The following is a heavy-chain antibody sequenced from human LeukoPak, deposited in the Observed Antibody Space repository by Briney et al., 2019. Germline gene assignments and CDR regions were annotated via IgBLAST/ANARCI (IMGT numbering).Heavy chain of an antibody. D-gene: IGHD1-26*01. J-gene: IGHJ4*02. CDR2: IYHSGST. CDR1: GGSISSGGYS. CDR3: ARGYSGHPYYFDY. Sequence: SETLSLTCAVSGGSISSGGYSWSWIRQPPGKGLEWIGYIYHSGSTYYNPSLKSRVTISVDRSKNQFSLKLSSVTAADTAVYYCARGYSGHPYYFDYWGQGTLVTVSS. V-gene: IGHV4-30-2*01.